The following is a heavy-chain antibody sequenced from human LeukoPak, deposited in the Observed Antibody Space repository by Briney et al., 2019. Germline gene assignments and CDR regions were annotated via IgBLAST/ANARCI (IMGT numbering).Heavy chain of an antibody. V-gene: IGHV1-69*05. CDR1: GGTFSSYA. Sequence: SVKVSCKASGGTFSSYAISWVRQAPGQGFEWMGRIIPIFGTANYAQKFQGRVTITTDESTSTAYMELSSLRSEDTAVYYCATPNHIVVVTASDDAFDIWGQGTMVTVSS. CDR3: ATPNHIVVVTASDDAFDI. J-gene: IGHJ3*02. CDR2: IIPIFGTA. D-gene: IGHD2-21*02.